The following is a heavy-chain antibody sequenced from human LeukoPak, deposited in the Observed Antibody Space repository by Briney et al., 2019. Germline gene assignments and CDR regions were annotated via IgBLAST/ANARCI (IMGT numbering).Heavy chain of an antibody. CDR2: IYYSGST. D-gene: IGHD3-3*01. V-gene: IGHV4-59*01. CDR3: ATHYDFWSGYDGDAFDI. J-gene: IGHJ3*02. CDR1: GGSISSYY. Sequence: SETLSLTCTVSGGSISSYYWSWIRQPPGKGLEWIGYIYYSGSTNYNPSLKSRVTISVDTCKNQFSLKLSSVTAADTAVYYCATHYDFWSGYDGDAFDIWGQGTMVTVSS.